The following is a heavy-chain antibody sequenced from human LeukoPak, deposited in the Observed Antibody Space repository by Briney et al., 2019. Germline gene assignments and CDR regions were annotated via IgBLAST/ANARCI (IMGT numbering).Heavy chain of an antibody. J-gene: IGHJ6*03. CDR2: ISSSSSTI. Sequence: GGSLRLSCAASGFTFSSYSMNWVRRAPGKGLEWVSYISSSSSTIYYADSVKGRFTISRDNAKNSLYLQMNSLRAEDTAVYYCARVPQITIFGVAPGTYYMDVWGKGTTVTVSS. CDR1: GFTFSSYS. CDR3: ARVPQITIFGVAPGTYYMDV. V-gene: IGHV3-48*01. D-gene: IGHD3-3*01.